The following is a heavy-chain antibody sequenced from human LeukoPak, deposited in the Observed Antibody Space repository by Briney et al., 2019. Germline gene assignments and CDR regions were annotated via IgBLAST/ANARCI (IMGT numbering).Heavy chain of an antibody. Sequence: GGSLRLSCTASGFTFSHYWMHWVRQAPGKGLVWVSRINSDGSSTSYADSVKGRFTISRDNAKNSLYLQMDSLRAEDTAVYYCARDLGIAAAGYYYYYMDVWGKGTTVTISS. CDR1: GFTFSHYW. D-gene: IGHD6-13*01. V-gene: IGHV3-74*01. J-gene: IGHJ6*03. CDR2: INSDGSST. CDR3: ARDLGIAAAGYYYYYMDV.